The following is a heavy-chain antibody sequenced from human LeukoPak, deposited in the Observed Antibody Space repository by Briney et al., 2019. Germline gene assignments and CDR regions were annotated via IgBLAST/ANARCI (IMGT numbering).Heavy chain of an antibody. CDR1: GFTFSDYF. CDR3: ARGLSYGMDV. J-gene: IGHJ6*02. CDR2: ISSSSSYT. V-gene: IGHV3-11*06. Sequence: GGSLRLSCAASGFTFSDYFMSWIRQAPGKRLEWVSYISSSSSYTNYADSVKGRFTISRDNAKNSLYLQMDDLRDEDAAVYYCARGLSYGMDVWGQGTTVTVSS.